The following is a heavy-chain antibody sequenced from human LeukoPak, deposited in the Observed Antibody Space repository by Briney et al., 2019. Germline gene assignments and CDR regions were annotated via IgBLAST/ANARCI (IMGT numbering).Heavy chain of an antibody. CDR1: GFTFSNAW. CDR3: TRVTMVRGLDLTLFDY. CDR2: IRSKAYGGTT. Sequence: PGGSLRLSRAASGFTFSNAWMSWVRQAPGKGLEWVGFIRSKAYGGTTEYAASVKGRFTISRDDSKSIAYLQMNSLKTEDTAVYYCTRVTMVRGLDLTLFDYWGQGTLVTVSS. V-gene: IGHV3-49*04. D-gene: IGHD3-10*01. J-gene: IGHJ4*02.